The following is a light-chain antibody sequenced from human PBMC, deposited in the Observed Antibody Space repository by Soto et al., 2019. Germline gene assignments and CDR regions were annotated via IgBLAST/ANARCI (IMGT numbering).Light chain of an antibody. CDR3: TSFTSTNTWV. CDR1: SSDVGGYNF. Sequence: QSVLTQPASVSGSPGQSIIISCTGSSSDVGGYNFVSWYQQHPGKPPKLIIFEVSYRPSGVSNRFSGSKSGNTASLTISGLQPEDEADYYCTSFTSTNTWVFGGGTKVTVL. CDR2: EVS. J-gene: IGLJ3*02. V-gene: IGLV2-14*01.